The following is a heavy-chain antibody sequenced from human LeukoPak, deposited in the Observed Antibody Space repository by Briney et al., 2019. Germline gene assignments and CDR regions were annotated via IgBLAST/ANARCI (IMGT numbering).Heavy chain of an antibody. Sequence: ASVKVSCKASGYTFTSYYMHWVRQAPGQGLEWMGIINPSGGSTSYAQKFQGRVTMTRDMSTSTVYMELSSLRSEDTAVYYCARGGAAASYYYYYMDVWGKGTTVTVSS. CDR3: ARGGAAASYYYYYMDV. CDR2: INPSGGST. D-gene: IGHD6-13*01. J-gene: IGHJ6*03. V-gene: IGHV1-46*01. CDR1: GYTFTSYY.